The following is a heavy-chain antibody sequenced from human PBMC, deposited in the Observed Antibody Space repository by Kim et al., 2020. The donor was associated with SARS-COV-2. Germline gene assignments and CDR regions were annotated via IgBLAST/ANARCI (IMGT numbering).Heavy chain of an antibody. CDR3: ATDPVSLRRYGMDV. J-gene: IGHJ6*02. Sequence: ASVKVSCKVSGYTLTELSMHWVRQAPGKGLEWMGGFDPEDGETIYAQKFQGRVTMTEDTSTDTAYMELSSLRSEDTAVYYCATDPVSLRRYGMDVWGQGTTVTVSS. CDR1: GYTLTELS. D-gene: IGHD3-3*01. CDR2: FDPEDGET. V-gene: IGHV1-24*01.